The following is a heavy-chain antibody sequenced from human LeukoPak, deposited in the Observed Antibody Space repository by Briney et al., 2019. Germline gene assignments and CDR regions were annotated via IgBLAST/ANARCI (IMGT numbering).Heavy chain of an antibody. V-gene: IGHV1-18*01. D-gene: IGHD3-9*01. CDR2: ISAYNGNT. CDR3: ARPANMHLDWFMDY. CDR1: GYTFTSYG. Sequence: ASVKVSCKASGYTFTSYGISWVRQAPGQGLEWMGWISAYNGNTNYAQKLQGRVTMTTDTTTTTAYMELRSLSSDDTAVYYCARPANMHLDWFMDYWGQGTLVTVSS. J-gene: IGHJ4*02.